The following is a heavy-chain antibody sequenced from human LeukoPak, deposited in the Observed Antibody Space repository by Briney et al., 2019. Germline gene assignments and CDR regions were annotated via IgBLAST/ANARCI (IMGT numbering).Heavy chain of an antibody. D-gene: IGHD3-10*01. CDR1: GGSISSGGYS. CDR3: ARSPSSYYYGSGGRGYFDY. CDR2: IYYSGST. J-gene: IGHJ4*02. V-gene: IGHV4-30-4*07. Sequence: PSETLSLTCAVSGGSISSGGYSWSWLRQPPGKGLKWIGYIYYSGSTYYNPSLKSRVTISVDTSKNQFSLKLSSVTAADTAVYYCARSPSSYYYGSGGRGYFDYWGQGTLVTVSS.